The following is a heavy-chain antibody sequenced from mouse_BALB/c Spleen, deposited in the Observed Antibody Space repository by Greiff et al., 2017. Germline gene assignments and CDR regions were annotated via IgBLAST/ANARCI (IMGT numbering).Heavy chain of an antibody. CDR2: ISYSGST. CDR3: ARRGDYYRYDEGAWFAY. Sequence: EVQLQESGPGLVKPSQSLSLTCTVTGYSITSDYAWNWIRQFPGNKLEWMGYISYSGSTSYNPSLKSRISITRDTSKNQFFLQLNSVTTEDTATYYCARRGDYYRYDEGAWFAYWGQGTLVTVSA. V-gene: IGHV3-2*02. J-gene: IGHJ3*01. CDR1: GYSITSDYA. D-gene: IGHD2-14*01.